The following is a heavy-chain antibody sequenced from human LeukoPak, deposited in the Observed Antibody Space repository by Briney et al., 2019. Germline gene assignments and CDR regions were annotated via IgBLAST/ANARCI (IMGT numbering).Heavy chain of an antibody. Sequence: SETLSLTCTVSGGSISSSSYYWGWIRQPAGKGLEWIGRIYTSGSTNYNPSLKSRVTISVDTSKNQFSLKLSSVTAADTAVYYCARVSSTSRHWFDPWGQGTLVTVSS. J-gene: IGHJ5*02. V-gene: IGHV4-61*02. CDR1: GGSISSSSYY. CDR2: IYTSGST. CDR3: ARVSSTSRHWFDP. D-gene: IGHD2-2*01.